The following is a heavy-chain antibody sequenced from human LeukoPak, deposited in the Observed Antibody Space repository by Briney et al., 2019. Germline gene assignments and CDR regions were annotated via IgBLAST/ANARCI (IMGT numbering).Heavy chain of an antibody. Sequence: PGGSLRLSCAASGFTFSTYSMSWVRQAPGKGLEWVSTISGSDGGTYYADSVKGRFTISRDNSKKTLYLQVNSLRAEDTAVYYCAKDDSGSPLYFDPWGQGALVTVSS. J-gene: IGHJ5*02. CDR3: AKDDSGSPLYFDP. CDR1: GFTFSTYS. D-gene: IGHD1-26*01. CDR2: ISGSDGGT. V-gene: IGHV3-23*01.